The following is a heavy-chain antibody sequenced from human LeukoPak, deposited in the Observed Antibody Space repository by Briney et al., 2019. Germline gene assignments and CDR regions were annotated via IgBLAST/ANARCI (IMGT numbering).Heavy chain of an antibody. J-gene: IGHJ3*02. CDR3: ARVDIVVVVAATLIDAFDI. CDR1: GFTFSSYA. D-gene: IGHD2-15*01. V-gene: IGHV3-30*04. Sequence: GGSLRLSCAASGFTFSSYAMHWVRQAPGKGLEWVALISYDGSNKYYADSVKGRFTISRDNAKNTLYLQMNSLRAEDTAVYYCARVDIVVVVAATLIDAFDIGRQPTIVTVS. CDR2: ISYDGSNK.